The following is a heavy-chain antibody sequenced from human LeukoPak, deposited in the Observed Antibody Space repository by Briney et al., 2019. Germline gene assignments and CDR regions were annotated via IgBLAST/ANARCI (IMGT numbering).Heavy chain of an antibody. CDR2: INHSGST. J-gene: IGHJ3*02. Sequence: SETLSPTCAVYGGSFSGYYWSWIRQPPGKGLEWIGEINHSGSTNYNPSLKSRVTISVDTSKNQFSLKLSSVTAADTAVYYCAREGGVVVVAARAFDIWGQGTMVTVSS. D-gene: IGHD2-15*01. CDR1: GGSFSGYY. CDR3: AREGGVVVVAARAFDI. V-gene: IGHV4-34*01.